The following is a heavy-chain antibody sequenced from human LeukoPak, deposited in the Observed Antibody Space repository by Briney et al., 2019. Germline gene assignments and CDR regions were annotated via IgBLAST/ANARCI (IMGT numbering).Heavy chain of an antibody. J-gene: IGHJ5*02. Sequence: SETLSLTCTVSGGSISSYYWSWIRQPPGKGLEWIGYIYYSGSTNYNPSLKSRVTISVDTSKNQFSLKLSSVTAADTAVYYCARDAARDFWSGPGGWFDPWGQGTLVTVSS. V-gene: IGHV4-59*01. CDR2: IYYSGST. D-gene: IGHD3-3*01. CDR1: GGSISSYY. CDR3: ARDAARDFWSGPGGWFDP.